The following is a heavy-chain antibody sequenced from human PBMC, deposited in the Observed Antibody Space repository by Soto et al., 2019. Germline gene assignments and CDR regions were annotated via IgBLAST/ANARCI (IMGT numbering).Heavy chain of an antibody. J-gene: IGHJ4*02. V-gene: IGHV3-74*01. CDR3: ARFGTYYDTSGFAY. D-gene: IGHD3-22*01. Sequence: GGSLRLSCVASGFTFSHNWMHWDRQAPGKGLEWISRIGGGGSSTTYAGAVKGRFTISRDNAKNTLFLQMNSLRAEDTAVYYCARFGTYYDTSGFAYWGQGALVTVSS. CDR1: GFTFSHNW. CDR2: IGGGGSST.